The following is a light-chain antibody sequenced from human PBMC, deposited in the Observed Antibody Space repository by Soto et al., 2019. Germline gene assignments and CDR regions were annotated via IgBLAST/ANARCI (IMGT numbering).Light chain of an antibody. CDR2: GAS. CDR3: HQYDSWT. V-gene: IGKV3-20*01. J-gene: IGKJ1*01. CDR1: QSFNSIY. Sequence: VLTQSPGTVSLSQGERATLSCRASQSFNSIYLAWYQQKPGQAPRLLIYGASSRATGIPDRFSGSGSGTDFTLTISRLEPEDFAVYYCHQYDSWTFGQRTMVDI.